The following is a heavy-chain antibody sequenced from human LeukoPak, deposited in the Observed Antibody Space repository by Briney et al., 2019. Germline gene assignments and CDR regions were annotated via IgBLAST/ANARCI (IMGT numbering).Heavy chain of an antibody. V-gene: IGHV1-46*01. CDR3: ARALDGLNDY. D-gene: IGHD3-9*01. Sequence: ASVKVSCKASGYTCTSYYMHWVRQAPGQGLEWMGIINPSGGSTSYAQKFQGRVTITSDPSTSTVYMELSSVRSEDTAVYYCARALDGLNDYWGQGTLVTVSS. J-gene: IGHJ4*02. CDR1: GYTCTSYY. CDR2: INPSGGST.